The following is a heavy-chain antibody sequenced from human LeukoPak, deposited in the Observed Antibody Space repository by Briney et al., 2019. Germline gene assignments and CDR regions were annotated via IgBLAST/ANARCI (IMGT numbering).Heavy chain of an antibody. CDR1: GFTFSTYS. CDR3: TKDVVPDSGWDLDY. CDR2: IYPNGGSP. D-gene: IGHD6-19*01. J-gene: IGHJ4*02. V-gene: IGHV3-23*01. Sequence: PGGSLRLSCAASGFTFSTYSMTWVRPGPGKGLELVSSIYPNGGSPFYADSVKGRFTISRDNSKNTLYLQMSSLRTEDTAIYYCTKDVVPDSGWDLDYWGQGTLVTVSS.